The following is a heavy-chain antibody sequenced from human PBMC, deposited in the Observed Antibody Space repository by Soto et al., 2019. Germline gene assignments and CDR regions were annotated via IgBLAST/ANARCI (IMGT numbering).Heavy chain of an antibody. D-gene: IGHD5-18*01. V-gene: IGHV3-21*04. J-gene: IGHJ4*02. CDR1: GFTFTRYS. Sequence: GGSLRLSCAASGFTFTRYSMNWVRQAPGKGLEWVSSISSTTNYIYYGDSMKGRFTISRDESTNTLRLQMNSLRVEDTATYYCATWYSYGYDWGQGTLVTVSS. CDR3: ATWYSYGYD. CDR2: ISSTTNYI.